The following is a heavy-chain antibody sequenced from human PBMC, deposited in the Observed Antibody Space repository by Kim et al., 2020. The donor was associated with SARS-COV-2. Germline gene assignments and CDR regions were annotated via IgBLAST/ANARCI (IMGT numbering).Heavy chain of an antibody. V-gene: IGHV3-48*02. CDR1: GFTFSSYS. J-gene: IGHJ4*02. Sequence: GGSLRLSCAASGFTFSSYSMNWVRQAPGKGLEWVSYISSSSSTIYYADSVKGRFTISRDNAKNSLYLQMNSLRDEDTAVYYCARGGAKEFAEYYYDSSGYSRGGYFDYWGQGTLVTVSS. D-gene: IGHD3-22*01. CDR3: ARGGAKEFAEYYYDSSGYSRGGYFDY. CDR2: ISSSSSTI.